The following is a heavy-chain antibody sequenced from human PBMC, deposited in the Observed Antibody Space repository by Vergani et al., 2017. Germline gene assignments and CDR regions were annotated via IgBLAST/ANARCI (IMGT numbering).Heavy chain of an antibody. Sequence: QVQLVQSGAEVKKPGASVKVSCKASGYTFSTYGISWVRQAPGQGLEWMGWISAYNGNTNYPEKFQGRLTMTTDTSTRTAYMELRSLRSDDTAVYYWARSTNYCSSTSCYTGNYWGQGTLVTVSS. CDR1: GYTFSTYG. D-gene: IGHD2-2*02. CDR2: ISAYNGNT. V-gene: IGHV1-18*01. J-gene: IGHJ4*02. CDR3: ARSTNYCSSTSCYTGNY.